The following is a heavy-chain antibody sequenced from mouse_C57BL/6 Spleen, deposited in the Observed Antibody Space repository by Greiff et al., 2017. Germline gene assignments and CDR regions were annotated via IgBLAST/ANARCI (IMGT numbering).Heavy chain of an antibody. D-gene: IGHD2-2*01. CDR3: TRSGYDGWFAY. J-gene: IGHJ3*01. CDR2: IDPETGGT. V-gene: IGHV1-15*01. CDR1: GYTFTDYE. Sequence: VQLQQSGAELVRPGASVTLSCKASGYTFTDYEMHWVKQTPVHGLEWIGAIDPETGGTAYNQKFTGKAILTADKSSSTAYMELRSLTSDDSAVYYCTRSGYDGWFAYWGQGTLVTVSA.